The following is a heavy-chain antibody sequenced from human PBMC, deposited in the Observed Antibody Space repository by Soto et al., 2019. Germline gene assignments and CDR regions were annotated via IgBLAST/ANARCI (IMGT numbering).Heavy chain of an antibody. D-gene: IGHD3-16*01. CDR2: MNPGSGNT. V-gene: IGHV1-8*01. CDR3: ARMETFGSLNWFDP. Sequence: ASVKVSCKASGYSFTNNYVSWVRQATGQGLEWMGWMNPGSGNTGYAQKFQGRVTMTRDISIATAYMELSSLRSDDTAIYYCARMETFGSLNWFDPWGQGTLVTVSS. J-gene: IGHJ5*02. CDR1: GYSFTNNY.